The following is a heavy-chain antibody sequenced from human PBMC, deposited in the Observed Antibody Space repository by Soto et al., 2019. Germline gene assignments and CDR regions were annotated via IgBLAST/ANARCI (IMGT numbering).Heavy chain of an antibody. CDR1: GYTFTSYD. CDR2: MNPNSGNT. D-gene: IGHD6-19*01. Sequence: EASVKVSCKASGYTFTSYDINWVRQATGQGLEWMGWMNPNSGNTGYAQKFQGRVTMTRNTSISTAYMELSSLRSEDTAVYYCARGGGKKRLTVAGKYTAYFDYWGQGTLVTVSS. J-gene: IGHJ4*02. CDR3: ARGGGKKRLTVAGKYTAYFDY. V-gene: IGHV1-8*01.